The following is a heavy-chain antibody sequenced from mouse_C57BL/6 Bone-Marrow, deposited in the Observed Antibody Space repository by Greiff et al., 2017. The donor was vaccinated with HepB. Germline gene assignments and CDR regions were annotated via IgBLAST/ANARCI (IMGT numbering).Heavy chain of an antibody. V-gene: IGHV5-4*01. CDR2: ISDGGSYT. J-gene: IGHJ2*01. Sequence: EVKLMESGGGLVKPGGSLKLSCAASGFTFSSYAMSWVRQTPEKRLEWVATISDGGSYTYYPDNVKGRFTISRDNAKNNLYLQMSHLKSEDTAMYYCAREGNYYGSSRFDYWGQGTTLTVSS. D-gene: IGHD1-1*01. CDR1: GFTFSSYA. CDR3: AREGNYYGSSRFDY.